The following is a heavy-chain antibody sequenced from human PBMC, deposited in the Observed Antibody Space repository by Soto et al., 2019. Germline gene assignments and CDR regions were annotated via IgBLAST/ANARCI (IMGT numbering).Heavy chain of an antibody. CDR2: ISYDGSNK. D-gene: IGHD4-4*01. V-gene: IGHV3-30*18. CDR1: GFTFSSYG. Sequence: QVQLVESGGGVVQPGRSLRLSCAASGFTFSSYGMHWVRQAPGKGLEWVAVISYDGSNKYYADSVKGRFTISRDNSKNTLYLQMNSLRAEDTAVYYCAKESCNYRAALDYWGQGTLVTVSS. J-gene: IGHJ4*02. CDR3: AKESCNYRAALDY.